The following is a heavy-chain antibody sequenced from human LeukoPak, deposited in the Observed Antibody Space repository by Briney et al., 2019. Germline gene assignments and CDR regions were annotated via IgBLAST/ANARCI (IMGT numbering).Heavy chain of an antibody. D-gene: IGHD3-22*01. CDR1: GYTFTGFY. J-gene: IGHJ4*02. CDR2: INPQTGAT. Sequence: ASVKVSCKASGYTFTGFYIHWVRQAPGQGLEWMAWINPQTGATNYAQKFKGRITTTRDLSITTAYMEVTTLRSDDTAVYYCARWGDDSGLYFAYWGQGTLVTVSS. CDR3: ARWGDDSGLYFAY. V-gene: IGHV1-2*02.